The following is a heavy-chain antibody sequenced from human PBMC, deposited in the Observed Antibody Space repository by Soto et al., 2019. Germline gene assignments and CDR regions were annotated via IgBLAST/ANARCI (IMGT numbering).Heavy chain of an antibody. J-gene: IGHJ1*01. V-gene: IGHV5-51*01. CDR1: GYSFANYW. CDR2: IYPGDSDT. Sequence: GESLKISCQGSGYSFANYWIAWVRQMPGKGLEWVGVIYPGDSDTRYSPSFRGQVTISADKSISHVYLQWSSLKASDTAMYYCARRAIVGASRAEYFQHWGQGTLVTVSS. D-gene: IGHD1-26*01. CDR3: ARRAIVGASRAEYFQH.